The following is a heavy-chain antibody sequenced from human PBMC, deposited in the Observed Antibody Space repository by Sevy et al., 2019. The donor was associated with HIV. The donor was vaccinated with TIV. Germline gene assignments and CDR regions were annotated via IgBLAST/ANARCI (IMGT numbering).Heavy chain of an antibody. CDR2: INWNGGST. D-gene: IGHD3-10*01. V-gene: IGHV3-20*04. CDR3: ARGDGGDSGHYYYYYYMDV. Sequence: GESLKISCAASGFTFDDYAMSWVRQAPGKGLEWVSGINWNGGSTGYADSVKGRFTISRDNAKNSLYLQMNSLRAEDTAFYYCARGDGGDSGHYYYYYYMDVWGNGTTVTVSS. CDR1: GFTFDDYA. J-gene: IGHJ6*03.